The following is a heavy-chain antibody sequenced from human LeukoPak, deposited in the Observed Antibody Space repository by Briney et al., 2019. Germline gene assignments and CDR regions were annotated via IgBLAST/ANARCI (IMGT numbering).Heavy chain of an antibody. V-gene: IGHV1-18*01. J-gene: IGHJ2*01. CDR3: ARGPRGAAADWYFDL. CDR1: GYTFTSYG. CDR2: ISAYNGNT. Sequence: ASVKVSCKASGYTFTSYGISWVRQAPGQGLEWMGWISAYNGNTNYAQKLQGRVTMTTDTYTSTAYMELRSRRSDDTAVYYCARGPRGAAADWYFDLWGRGTLVTVSS. D-gene: IGHD6-13*01.